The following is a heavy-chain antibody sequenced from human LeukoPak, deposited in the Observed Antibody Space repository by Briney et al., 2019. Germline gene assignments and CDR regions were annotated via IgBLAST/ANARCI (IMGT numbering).Heavy chain of an antibody. J-gene: IGHJ3*02. CDR3: ARDNYDSTGVPSLSDAFDI. Sequence: PSETLSLTCTVSGGSISSYYWSWIRQPAGKGLEWIGRIYTSGSTNYNPSLKSRVTMSVDTSKNQFSLKLSSVTAADTAVYYCARDNYDSTGVPSLSDAFDIWGQGTMVTVSS. CDR1: GGSISSYY. D-gene: IGHD3-22*01. V-gene: IGHV4-4*07. CDR2: IYTSGST.